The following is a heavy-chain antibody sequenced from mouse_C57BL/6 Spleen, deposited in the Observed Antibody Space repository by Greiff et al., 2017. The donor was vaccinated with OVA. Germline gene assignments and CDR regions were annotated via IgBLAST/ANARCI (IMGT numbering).Heavy chain of an antibody. V-gene: IGHV5-4*03. CDR2: ISDGGSYT. Sequence: DVMLVESGGGLVKPGGSLKLSCAASGFTFSSYAMSWVRQTPEKRLEWVATISDGGSYTYYPDNVKGRFTISRDNAKNNLYLQMSHLKSEDTAMYYCARARDYAFFDYWGQGTTLTVSS. J-gene: IGHJ2*01. D-gene: IGHD2-4*01. CDR1: GFTFSSYA. CDR3: ARARDYAFFDY.